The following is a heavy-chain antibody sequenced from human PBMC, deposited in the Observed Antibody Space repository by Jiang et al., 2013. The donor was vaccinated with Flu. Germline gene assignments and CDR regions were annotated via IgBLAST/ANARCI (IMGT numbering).Heavy chain of an antibody. V-gene: IGHV4-30-4*01. CDR3: ARGVTHWYFDL. Sequence: SISSGDYFWSWIRQPPGKGLEWIGNIYYSGSTYYNPSLKTRLTIAVDTSKNQSSLKLSSVTAADTAVYYCARGVTHWYFDLWGRGTLVIVSS. CDR2: IYYSGST. J-gene: IGHJ2*01. CDR1: SISSGDYF. D-gene: IGHD4-23*01.